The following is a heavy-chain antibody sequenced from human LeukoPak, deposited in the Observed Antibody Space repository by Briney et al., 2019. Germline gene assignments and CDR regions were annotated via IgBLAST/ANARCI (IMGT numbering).Heavy chain of an antibody. V-gene: IGHV4-38-2*02. D-gene: IGHD3-10*01. Sequence: PWETLSLTRTVSGYSITSGHYWGWLRQPPGKGLEWIGSMYYSGNTYYNPSLKRRVTISVDTSKSQFSLRLNSVTAADTAVYYCARDADPSAYSGSGSSIDHWGQGTLVTVSS. CDR2: MYYSGNT. CDR1: GYSITSGHY. J-gene: IGHJ4*02. CDR3: ARDADPSAYSGSGSSIDH.